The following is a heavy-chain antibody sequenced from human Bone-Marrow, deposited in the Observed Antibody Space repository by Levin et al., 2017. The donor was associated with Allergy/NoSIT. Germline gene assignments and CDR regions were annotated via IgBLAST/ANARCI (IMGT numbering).Heavy chain of an antibody. Sequence: PGGSLRLSCAASGFTFSSYEMNWVRQAPGKGLEWVSYISSSGSTTYYADSVKGRFTISRDNAKNSLYLEMNSLRAEGTAVYNCARERTPGFDYWGQGTLVTVSS. V-gene: IGHV3-48*03. J-gene: IGHJ4*02. CDR3: ARERTPGFDY. CDR1: GFTFSSYE. CDR2: ISSSGSTT.